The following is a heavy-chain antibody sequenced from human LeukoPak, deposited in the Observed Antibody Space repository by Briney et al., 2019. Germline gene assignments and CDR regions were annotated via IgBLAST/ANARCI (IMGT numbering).Heavy chain of an antibody. CDR3: ARQRAWGSPGDFDY. CDR2: IYYSGST. D-gene: IGHD3-16*01. V-gene: IGHV4-39*01. J-gene: IGHJ4*02. Sequence: SETLSLTCTVSGGSISSSSYYWGWLRQPPGKGLEWIGSIYYSGSTYYNPSLKSRVTISVDTSKNQFSLKLSSVTAADTAVYYCARQRAWGSPGDFDYWGQGTLVTVSS. CDR1: GGSISSSSYY.